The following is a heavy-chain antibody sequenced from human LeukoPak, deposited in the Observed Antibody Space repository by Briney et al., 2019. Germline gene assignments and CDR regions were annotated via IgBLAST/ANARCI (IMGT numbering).Heavy chain of an antibody. CDR3: ATPRWFDP. Sequence: ASVKVSCKASGYTFTGYYMHWVRQAPGQGLEWMGWINPNSGDTHCTQKFQGRVTITADKSTSTAYMELSSLRSEDTAVYYCATPRWFDPWGQGTLVTVSS. J-gene: IGHJ5*02. CDR1: GYTFTGYY. CDR2: INPNSGDT. V-gene: IGHV1-2*02.